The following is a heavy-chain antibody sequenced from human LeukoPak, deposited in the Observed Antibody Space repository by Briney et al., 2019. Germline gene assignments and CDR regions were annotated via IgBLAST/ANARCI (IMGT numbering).Heavy chain of an antibody. CDR3: ARFDYGDYYFDY. CDR2: INWNGGST. J-gene: IGHJ4*02. D-gene: IGHD4-17*01. V-gene: IGHV3-20*01. Sequence: GGSLRLSCAASGFTFDDYGMSWVRQAPGKGLEWVSGINWNGGSTGCADSVKGRFTISRDNAKNSLYLQMNSLRAEDTALYHCARFDYGDYYFDYWGQGTLVTVSS. CDR1: GFTFDDYG.